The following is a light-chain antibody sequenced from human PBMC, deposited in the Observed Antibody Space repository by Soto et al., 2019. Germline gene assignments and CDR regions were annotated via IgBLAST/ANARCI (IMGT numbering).Light chain of an antibody. CDR2: TSS. V-gene: IGKV1-27*01. J-gene: IGKJ3*01. CDR3: QKGDRAPFT. CDR1: QDIRDH. Sequence: DFQMTQSPSSLSASVGDRVTITCRASQDIRDHLAWYLQKPGKVPRLLIHTSSTLHSGVTSRLRASGYGTDFTLTISSRQPEDVGVYVCQKGDRAPFTFGRGTTV.